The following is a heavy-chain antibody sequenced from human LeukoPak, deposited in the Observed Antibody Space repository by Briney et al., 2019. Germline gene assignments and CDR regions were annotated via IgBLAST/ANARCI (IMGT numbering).Heavy chain of an antibody. CDR1: GFTFSSYG. V-gene: IGHV3-30*18. J-gene: IGHJ5*02. D-gene: IGHD6-19*01. CDR3: AKETVSSGSNWFDP. Sequence: PGGSLRLSCAASGFTFSSYGMHWVRQAPGKGLEWVAVISYDGSNKYYTDSVKGRFTISRDNSKNTLYPQMNSLRAEDTAVYYCAKETVSSGSNWFDPWGQGTLVTVSS. CDR2: ISYDGSNK.